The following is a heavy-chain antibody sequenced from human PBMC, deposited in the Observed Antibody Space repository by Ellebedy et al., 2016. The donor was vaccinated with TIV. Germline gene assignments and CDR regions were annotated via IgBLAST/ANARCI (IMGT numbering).Heavy chain of an antibody. CDR2: IYHSGST. J-gene: IGHJ5*02. Sequence: SETLSLXXAVSGGSISSGGYSWIWIRQPPGKGLEWIGYIYHSGSTYYNPSLKSRVTISVDRSKNQFSLKLSSVTAADTAVYYCARVNGITGTTFDPWGQGTLVTVSS. CDR1: GGSISSGGYS. D-gene: IGHD1-7*01. CDR3: ARVNGITGTTFDP. V-gene: IGHV4-30-2*01.